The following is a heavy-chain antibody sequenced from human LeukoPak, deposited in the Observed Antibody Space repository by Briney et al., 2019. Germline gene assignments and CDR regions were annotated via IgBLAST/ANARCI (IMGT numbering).Heavy chain of an antibody. CDR2: INPSGGST. Sequence: ASVKVSCKASGYTFTSYYMHWVRQAPGQGLEWMGIINPSGGSTNYAQKFQGRVTITADKSTSTAYMELSSLRSEDMAVYYCAGRSLYSSSWYAGDYWGQGTLVTVSS. V-gene: IGHV1-46*01. CDR3: AGRSLYSSSWYAGDY. CDR1: GYTFTSYY. J-gene: IGHJ4*02. D-gene: IGHD6-13*01.